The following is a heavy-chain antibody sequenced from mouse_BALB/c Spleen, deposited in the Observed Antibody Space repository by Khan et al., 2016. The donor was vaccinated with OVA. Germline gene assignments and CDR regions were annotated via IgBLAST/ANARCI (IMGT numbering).Heavy chain of an antibody. CDR3: ARRGLRWDFDY. Sequence: QVQLKESGAELAKPGASVKMSCKASGYTFINYWILWVKQRPGQGLEWIGYINPNTGYTEYNPNFKDKATLTADKSSSPAYMQLSSLASEDSAVYYCARRGLRWDFDYWGQGTTLTVSS. CDR2: INPNTGYT. D-gene: IGHD1-1*01. J-gene: IGHJ2*01. V-gene: IGHV1-7*01. CDR1: GYTFINYW.